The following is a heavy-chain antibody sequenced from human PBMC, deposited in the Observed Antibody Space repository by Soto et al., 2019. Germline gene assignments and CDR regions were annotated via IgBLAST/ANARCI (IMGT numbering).Heavy chain of an antibody. CDR3: AIAAGYSYGSYYYDYGMDV. J-gene: IGHJ6*02. CDR1: GFTFSSYD. V-gene: IGHV3-13*01. Sequence: EVQLVESGGGLVQPGGSLRLSCAASGFTFSSYDMHWVRQATGKGLEWVSVIGTAGDTYYPGSVKGRFTISRENAKNSFYLQMNSLRAEDTAVYYCAIAAGYSYGSYYYDYGMDVWGQGTTVTVSS. CDR2: IGTAGDT. D-gene: IGHD5-18*01.